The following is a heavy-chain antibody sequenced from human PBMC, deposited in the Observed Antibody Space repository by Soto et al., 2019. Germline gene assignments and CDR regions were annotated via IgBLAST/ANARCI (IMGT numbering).Heavy chain of an antibody. CDR1: GFNLRDQA. Sequence: GSLRLSCTASGFNLRDQALSWVRQAPGGGLEWVSGISGMEDRTNYADFVKGRFFISKDRAKNTLNLQMNGLRDDDTAVYYCAKTYTGGWGQGTQVTVSS. D-gene: IGHD3-10*01. V-gene: IGHV3-23*01. CDR2: ISGMEDRT. J-gene: IGHJ4*02. CDR3: AKTYTGG.